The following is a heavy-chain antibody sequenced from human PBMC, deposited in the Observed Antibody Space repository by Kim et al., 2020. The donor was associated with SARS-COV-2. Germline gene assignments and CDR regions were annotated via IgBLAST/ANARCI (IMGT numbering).Heavy chain of an antibody. CDR3: AREVRWSYYYDGMGV. D-gene: IGHD4-17*01. J-gene: IGHJ6*02. CDR1: GYTFTRYG. V-gene: IGHV1-18*01. CDR2: ISGSNGNT. Sequence: ASVKVSCKASGYTFTRYGISWMRQAPGQGLEWMGWISGSNGNTNYAQKFQGRLTMTADTSTTAAYMELRSLRSDDTAVYYCAREVRWSYYYDGMGVWGQGTTVIVSS.